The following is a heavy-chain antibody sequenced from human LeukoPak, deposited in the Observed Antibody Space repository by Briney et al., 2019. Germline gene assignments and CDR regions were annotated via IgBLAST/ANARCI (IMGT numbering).Heavy chain of an antibody. CDR2: IYYSGST. CDR1: GGSFSGYY. J-gene: IGHJ4*02. D-gene: IGHD4-4*01. CDR3: ARQSDYYSNFDY. V-gene: IGHV4-59*01. Sequence: SETLSLTCAVYGGSFSGYYWSWIRQPPGKGLEWIGYIYYSGSTNYNPSLKSRVTISVDTSKNQFSLKLSSVTAADTAVYYCARQSDYYSNFDYWGQGTLVTVPS.